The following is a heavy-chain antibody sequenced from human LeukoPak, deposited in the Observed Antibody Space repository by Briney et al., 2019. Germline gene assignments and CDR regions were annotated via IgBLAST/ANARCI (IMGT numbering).Heavy chain of an antibody. D-gene: IGHD1-26*01. CDR2: INPNSGDT. J-gene: IGHJ4*02. Sequence: GASVKVSCKASGYTFTGYYMHWVRQTPGQGLEWMGGINPNSGDTNYLQKFQGRVTMTRDTSISTAYMELSRLRSDDTAVYYCARDEYSGSSDFDYWGQGTLVTVSS. CDR1: GYTFTGYY. V-gene: IGHV1-2*02. CDR3: ARDEYSGSSDFDY.